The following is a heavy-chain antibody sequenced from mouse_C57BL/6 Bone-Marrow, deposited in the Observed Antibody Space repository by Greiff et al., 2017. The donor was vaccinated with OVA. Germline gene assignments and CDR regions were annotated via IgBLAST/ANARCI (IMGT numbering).Heavy chain of an antibody. CDR3: ARPGDYDGDWVAY. V-gene: IGHV1-47*01. CDR2: FHPYNDDT. CDR1: GYTFTTYP. Sequence: VQLQQSGAELVKPGASVKMSCTASGYTFTTYPIEWMKQNHGKSLEWIGNFHPYNDDTKYNEKFKGKATLTVEKSSSTVYLELSRLTSDDTAVYYGARPGDYDGDWVAYWGQGTLATVSA. J-gene: IGHJ3*01. D-gene: IGHD2-4*01.